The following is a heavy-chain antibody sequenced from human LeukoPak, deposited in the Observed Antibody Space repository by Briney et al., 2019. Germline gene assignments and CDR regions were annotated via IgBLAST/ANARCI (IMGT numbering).Heavy chain of an antibody. V-gene: IGHV3-23*01. Sequence: QSGGSLRLSCAASGFSFSTYAMSWVRQAPGKGLEWVSGISASGGSTYYADSVKGRFTISRDNSKNTLFLQINSLRAEDTALYYCAKHYAKGDFFDHWGQGSLVTVSS. CDR1: GFSFSTYA. CDR2: ISASGGST. J-gene: IGHJ4*02. CDR3: AKHYAKGDFFDH. D-gene: IGHD3-16*01.